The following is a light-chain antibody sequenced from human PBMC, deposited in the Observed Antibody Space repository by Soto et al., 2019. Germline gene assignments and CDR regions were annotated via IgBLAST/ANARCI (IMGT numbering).Light chain of an antibody. CDR2: KAS. V-gene: IGKV1-5*03. Sequence: DIQMTQSPSTLSASVGDRVTCTCRASESISDWLVWYHQKPGKAPKLLIYKASRLESGVPSRFSGSASGTEFTHTITILQPDDFGTYYCQQYSTSSISFGLGTRLEIQ. CDR3: QQYSTSSIS. CDR1: ESISDW. J-gene: IGKJ5*01.